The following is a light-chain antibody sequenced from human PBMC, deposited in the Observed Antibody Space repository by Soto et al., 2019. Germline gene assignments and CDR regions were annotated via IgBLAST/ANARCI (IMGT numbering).Light chain of an antibody. CDR2: DST. CDR1: SFNSGKNY. Sequence: QSVLTQPPSVSAAPGQKVTITCSGSSFNSGKNYVSWYHQLPGTAPKLLIYDSTQRPLGIPDRVSGSKSGTSATLGITGLHTGDAADYYCATWYSSLSAYVFGTGTKLTVL. CDR3: ATWYSSLSAYV. J-gene: IGLJ1*01. V-gene: IGLV1-51*01.